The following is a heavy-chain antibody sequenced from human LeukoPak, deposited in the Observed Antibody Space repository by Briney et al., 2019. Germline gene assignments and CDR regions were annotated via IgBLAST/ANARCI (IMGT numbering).Heavy chain of an antibody. CDR1: GFTLSSYW. CDR2: IEEDGTEK. J-gene: IGHJ4*02. V-gene: IGHV3-7*01. CDR3: VRGGWELDY. D-gene: IGHD1-26*01. Sequence: PGGSLRLSCAASGFTLSSYWMAWVRQAPGKGLEWVAHIEEDGTEKYYVDSVKGRFTISRDDAKSSLFLQMNSLRAEDTAVYYCVRGGWELDYWGQGTLVTVSS.